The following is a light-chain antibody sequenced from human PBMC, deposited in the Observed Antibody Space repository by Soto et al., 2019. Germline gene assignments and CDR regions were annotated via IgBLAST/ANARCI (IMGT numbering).Light chain of an antibody. V-gene: IGKV3-15*01. J-gene: IGKJ1*01. CDR1: RGIGRN. Sequence: EIGRTQSPATLSVSPGERATLSGRAGRGIGRNLAWYQHKPGQAPRLLIYGASTGTTDIPTRFSASGSGTEFILTISSLQSEDFAVYYCQQYNNWPRSFGQGTKVEV. CDR2: GAS. CDR3: QQYNNWPRS.